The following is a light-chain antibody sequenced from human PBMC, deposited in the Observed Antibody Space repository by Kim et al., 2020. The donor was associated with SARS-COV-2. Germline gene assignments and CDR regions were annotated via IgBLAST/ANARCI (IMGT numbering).Light chain of an antibody. CDR1: QDITKY. Sequence: DIQMTQSPSSLSASVGDRVTITCQAIQDITKYLNWYQQKPGKTPKLLIYDVSNLERGVPSRFSGAGFGTNFTFTISSLHPEDAATYFCQQYANRPITFGQGTRLEIK. V-gene: IGKV1-33*01. CDR2: DVS. J-gene: IGKJ5*01. CDR3: QQYANRPIT.